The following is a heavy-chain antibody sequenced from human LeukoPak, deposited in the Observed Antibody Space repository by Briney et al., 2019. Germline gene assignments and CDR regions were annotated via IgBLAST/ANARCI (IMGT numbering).Heavy chain of an antibody. CDR1: GFTFSSYA. Sequence: PGGSLRLSCAASGFTFSSYAMSWVRQAPGKGLEWVSAISGSGGSTYYADSVKGRFTISRDNSKNTLYLQVNSLRAEDTAVYYCAKDLRGSYGEFDYWGQGTLVTVSS. CDR2: ISGSGGST. CDR3: AKDLRGSYGEFDY. J-gene: IGHJ4*02. V-gene: IGHV3-23*01. D-gene: IGHD5-18*01.